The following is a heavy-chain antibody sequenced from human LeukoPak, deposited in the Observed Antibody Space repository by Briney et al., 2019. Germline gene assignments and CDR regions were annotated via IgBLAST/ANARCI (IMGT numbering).Heavy chain of an antibody. CDR3: TKDRETTASGTFYY. J-gene: IGHJ4*02. D-gene: IGHD6-13*01. CDR2: ISDDGSIK. CDR1: GFTFRNYG. V-gene: IGHV3-30*18. Sequence: PGGSLRLSCAASGFTFRNYGMHCVRQAPGKGLEWVAVISDDGSIKNYADSVRGRFTNSRDNSNNTLYLQMNSLRAEDTAVYYCTKDRETTASGTFYYWGQGTLVTVSS.